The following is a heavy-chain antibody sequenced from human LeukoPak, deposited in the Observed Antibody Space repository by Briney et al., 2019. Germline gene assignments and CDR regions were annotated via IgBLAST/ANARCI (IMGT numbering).Heavy chain of an antibody. D-gene: IGHD1-26*01. CDR3: ARTEDSGFYYVY. Sequence: SETLSLTCAVSGGSLDISHWWSWVRQPPGKGLEWLGEIYQSGSTNYNPSLKSRVIILVDKSKNQFSLKLSSVTAADTAVYYCARTEDSGFYYVYWGQGTLVTVSS. J-gene: IGHJ4*02. CDR1: GGSLDISHW. V-gene: IGHV4-4*02. CDR2: IYQSGST.